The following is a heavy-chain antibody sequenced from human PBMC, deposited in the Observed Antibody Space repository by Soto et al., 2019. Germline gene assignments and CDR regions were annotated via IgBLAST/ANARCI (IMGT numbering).Heavy chain of an antibody. J-gene: IGHJ3*02. D-gene: IGHD3-22*01. CDR3: ASPYYYDSSGYYYVDAFDI. CDR1: GYTFTSYA. Sequence: GASVKVSCKASGYTFTSYAMHWVRQAPGQRLEWMGWINAGNGNTKYSRKFQGRVTITRDTSASTAYMELSSLRSEDTAVYYCASPYYYDSSGYYYVDAFDIWGQGTMVTVSS. CDR2: INAGNGNT. V-gene: IGHV1-3*01.